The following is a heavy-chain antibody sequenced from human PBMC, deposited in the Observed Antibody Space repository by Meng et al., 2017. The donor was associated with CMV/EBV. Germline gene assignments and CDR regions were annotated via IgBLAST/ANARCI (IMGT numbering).Heavy chain of an antibody. CDR3: ARGFSTIFGVPKRGRQYVLDV. Sequence: GESLKISCAASGFTVSSNCMRWVRQAPGKGLELVSVIYSGGSTYCADSVKGRFTIPRDNSKNTLYLQMNSLRAEDTAVYYCARGFSTIFGVPKRGRQYVLDVWGQGTTVTVSS. J-gene: IGHJ6*02. CDR2: IYSGGST. CDR1: GFTVSSNC. V-gene: IGHV3-53*01. D-gene: IGHD3-3*01.